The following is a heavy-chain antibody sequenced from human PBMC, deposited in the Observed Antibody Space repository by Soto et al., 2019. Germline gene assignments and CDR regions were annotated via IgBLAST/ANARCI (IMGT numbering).Heavy chain of an antibody. V-gene: IGHV6-1*01. D-gene: IGHD1-26*01. CDR3: ARGEQYSGRIFDY. CDR2: TYYRSKWYY. Sequence: PSQTVSITCAITGDSVSSNSAGWSWVRQSPSRGLEWLGRTYYRSKWYYEYAVSVRGRITINPDTSKNQYSLQLNSVTPEDTAVYFCARGEQYSGRIFDYWGQGTLVNVPQ. CDR1: GDSVSSNSAG. J-gene: IGHJ4*01.